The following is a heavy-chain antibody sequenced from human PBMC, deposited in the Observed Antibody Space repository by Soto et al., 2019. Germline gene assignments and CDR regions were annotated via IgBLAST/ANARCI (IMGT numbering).Heavy chain of an antibody. Sequence: GGSLRLSCAASGFTFSSYGMHWVRQAPGKGLEWVAVIWYDGSNKYYADSVKGRFTISRDNSKNTLYLQMNSLRAEDTAVYYCARDLRASITMVRGAIDYWGQGTLVTVSS. V-gene: IGHV3-33*01. CDR2: IWYDGSNK. CDR3: ARDLRASITMVRGAIDY. J-gene: IGHJ4*02. D-gene: IGHD3-10*01. CDR1: GFTFSSYG.